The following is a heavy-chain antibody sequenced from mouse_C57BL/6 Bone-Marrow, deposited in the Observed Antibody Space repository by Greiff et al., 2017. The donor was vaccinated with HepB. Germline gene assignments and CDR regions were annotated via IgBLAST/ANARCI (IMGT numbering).Heavy chain of an antibody. J-gene: IGHJ1*03. V-gene: IGHV5-4*03. D-gene: IGHD1-1*01. CDR2: ISDGGSYT. Sequence: EVKVVESGGGLVKPGGSLKLSCAASGFTFSSYAMSWVRQTPEKRLEWVATISDGGSYTYYPDNVKGRFTISRDNAKNNLYLQMSHLKSEDTAMYYCARVGSSYYFDVWGTGTTVTVSS. CDR3: ARVGSSYYFDV. CDR1: GFTFSSYA.